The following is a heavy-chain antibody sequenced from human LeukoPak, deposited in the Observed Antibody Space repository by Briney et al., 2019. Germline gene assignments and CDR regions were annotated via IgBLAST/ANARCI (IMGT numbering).Heavy chain of an antibody. J-gene: IGHJ4*02. D-gene: IGHD5-18*01. Sequence: HPGGSLRLSCAASGFTFSTYAMTWVRQAPGKGLEWVSLISGTGGSIYYADSVKGRFTIPRDNSKNTLYLQMNSLRAEDTAVYYCAKRGYSYGYPYDLGNRYDYWGQGTLVTVSS. CDR3: AKRGYSYGYPYDLGNRYDY. CDR2: ISGTGGSI. V-gene: IGHV3-23*01. CDR1: GFTFSTYA.